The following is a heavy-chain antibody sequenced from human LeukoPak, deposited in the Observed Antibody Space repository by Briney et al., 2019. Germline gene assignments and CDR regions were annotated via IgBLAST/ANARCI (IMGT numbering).Heavy chain of an antibody. CDR3: AMSTKIPSAICDY. V-gene: IGHV1-69*05. D-gene: IGHD2-21*02. J-gene: IGHJ4*02. CDR2: IIPIFGTA. CDR1: GGTFSSYA. Sequence: GASVKVSCKASGGTFSSYAIRWVRQAPGQGLEWMGGIIPIFGTANYAQKFQGRVTITTNESTSTAYMEPSSLRSNDTAMYYCAMSTKIPSAICDYWGQGTLFTVSS.